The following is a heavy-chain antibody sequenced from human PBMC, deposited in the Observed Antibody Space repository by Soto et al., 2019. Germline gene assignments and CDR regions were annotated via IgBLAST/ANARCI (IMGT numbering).Heavy chain of an antibody. CDR1: GLTFGDHY. CDR3: SILEGA. CDR2: SRNKAKSYST. D-gene: IGHD2-21*01. V-gene: IGHV3-72*01. J-gene: IGHJ5*02. Sequence: EVQLVESGGGLVQPGGSLTLSCAVSGLTFGDHYMEWVRQAPGKGLEWVARSRNKAKSYSTDFVASVKGRFTISRDESKNSLNLQMNSLMTEDTAVYYCSILEGAWGQGTLVTVSS.